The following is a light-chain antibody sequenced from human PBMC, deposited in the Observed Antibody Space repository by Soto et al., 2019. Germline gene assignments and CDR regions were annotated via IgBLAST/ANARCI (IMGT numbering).Light chain of an antibody. CDR3: NSYRSTSARYV. CDR1: NIDVGGYNY. J-gene: IGLJ1*01. V-gene: IGLV2-14*01. Sequence: VLTQPASVSGSPGQSITISCTGTNIDVGGYNYVSWYQQHPGKAPKLIISDVSNRPSGVSNRFSGSKSGNTASLTISGLQAEDEADYYCNSYRSTSARYVFGTGTKLTVL. CDR2: DVS.